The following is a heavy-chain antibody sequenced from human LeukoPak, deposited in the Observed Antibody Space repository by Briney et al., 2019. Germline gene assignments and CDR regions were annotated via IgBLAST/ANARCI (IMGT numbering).Heavy chain of an antibody. Sequence: GEALKISCKGSGYSFNTEWIGWVRQMLGKGLEWMGIIYPSDSDTRYSPSFQGQVIISADKSIGTTYLQWSSLKASDTAMYYCARPLGSPVWGQGTLVTVSS. V-gene: IGHV5-51*01. CDR1: GYSFNTEW. J-gene: IGHJ4*02. CDR2: IYPSDSDT. CDR3: ARPLGSPV.